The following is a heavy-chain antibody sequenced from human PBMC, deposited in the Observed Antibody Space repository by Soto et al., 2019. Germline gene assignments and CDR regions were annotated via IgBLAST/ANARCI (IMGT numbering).Heavy chain of an antibody. CDR3: ARDGVGATTYWGYLDY. CDR1: ESIFRGHG. D-gene: IGHD7-27*01. V-gene: IGHV3-33*01. J-gene: IGHJ4*02. Sequence: QVLLGESGGGVVQPGRSLRLSCAASESIFRGHGMHWVRQAPGKGLEWVAILRFDGSNITYADFVRGRLTISRDNFNDMLYLEMNIRRVEDTALYYWARDGVGATTYWGYLDYWGQVTLVTASA. CDR2: LRFDGSNI.